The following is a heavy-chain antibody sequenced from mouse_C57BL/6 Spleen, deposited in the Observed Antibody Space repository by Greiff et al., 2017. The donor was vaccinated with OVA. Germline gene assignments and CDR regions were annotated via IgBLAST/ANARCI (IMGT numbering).Heavy chain of an antibody. CDR3: ARGDYDYFAWFAY. CDR2: INPSNGGT. D-gene: IGHD2-4*01. V-gene: IGHV1-53*01. CDR1: GYTFTSYW. J-gene: IGHJ3*01. Sequence: QVQLKQPGTELVKPGASVKLSCKASGYTFTSYWMHWVKQRPGQGLEWIGNINPSNGGTNYNEKFKSKATLTVDKSSSTAYMQLSSLTSEDSAVYYCARGDYDYFAWFAYWGQGTLVTVSA.